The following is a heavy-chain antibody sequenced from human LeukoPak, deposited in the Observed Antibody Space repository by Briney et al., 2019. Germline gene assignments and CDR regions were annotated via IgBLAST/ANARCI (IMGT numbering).Heavy chain of an antibody. Sequence: GWSLRLSCAASGFPVSDNYMTWVRQAPGKGLEWVSVIYNGGTTKYADSVKGRFIISRDNSRNMLYLQMNSLRVEDTAVYYCARWPTMGGRWGQGTLVTVSS. J-gene: IGHJ4*02. CDR3: ARWPTMGGR. D-gene: IGHD3-16*01. CDR2: IYNGGTT. CDR1: GFPVSDNY. V-gene: IGHV3-66*01.